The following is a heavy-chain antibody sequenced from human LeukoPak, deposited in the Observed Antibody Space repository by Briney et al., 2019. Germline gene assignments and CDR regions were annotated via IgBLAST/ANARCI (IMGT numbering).Heavy chain of an antibody. Sequence: KPGGSLRLSCAASGFTFSSYSMNWVRQAPGKGLEWVSSISSSSSYIYYADSLKGRFTISRDNAKTPLYLQMNSLRAEDTAVYYCARGAYGTGSNFDYWGQGTLVTVSS. D-gene: IGHD3-10*01. V-gene: IGHV3-21*01. CDR1: GFTFSSYS. CDR3: ARGAYGTGSNFDY. CDR2: ISSSSSYI. J-gene: IGHJ4*02.